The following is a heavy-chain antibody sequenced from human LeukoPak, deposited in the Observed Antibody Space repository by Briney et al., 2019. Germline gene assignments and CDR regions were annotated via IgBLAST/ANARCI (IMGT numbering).Heavy chain of an antibody. CDR1: GGSFSGYY. CDR2: INHSGST. D-gene: IGHD3-10*01. V-gene: IGHV4-34*01. CDR3: ASTYYYGSGTTDAFDI. J-gene: IGHJ3*02. Sequence: SETLSLTCAVYGGSFSGYYWSWIRQPPGKGLEWIGEINHSGSTNYNPSLKSRVTISVDTSKNQFSLKLSSMTAADTAVYYCASTYYYGSGTTDAFDIWGQGTMVTVSS.